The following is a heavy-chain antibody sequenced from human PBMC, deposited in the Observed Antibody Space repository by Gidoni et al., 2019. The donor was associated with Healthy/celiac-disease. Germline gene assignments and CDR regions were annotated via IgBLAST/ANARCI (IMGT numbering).Heavy chain of an antibody. J-gene: IGHJ3*02. CDR2: ISYDGSNK. CDR3: ARVPLTMIVSSHRGAFDI. V-gene: IGHV3-30*01. CDR1: GFTFSSYA. Sequence: QVQLVESGGGVVQPGRSLRLSCAASGFTFSSYAMHWVRQAPGKGLEWVAVISYDGSNKYYADSVKGRFTISRDNSKNTLYLQMNSLRAEDTAVYYCARVPLTMIVSSHRGAFDIWGQGTMVTVSS. D-gene: IGHD3-22*01.